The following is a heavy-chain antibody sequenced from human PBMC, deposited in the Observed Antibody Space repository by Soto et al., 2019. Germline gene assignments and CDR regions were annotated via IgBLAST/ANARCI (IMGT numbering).Heavy chain of an antibody. CDR2: IKSKTDGGTT. V-gene: IGHV3-15*07. CDR3: TTLLETYYYDSSGYPFDY. J-gene: IGHJ4*02. D-gene: IGHD3-22*01. CDR1: GFTFSNAW. Sequence: GGSLRLSCAASGFTFSNAWMNWVRQAPGKGLEWVGRIKSKTDGGTTDYAAPVKGRFTISRDDSKNTLYLQMNSLKTEDTAVYYCTTLLETYYYDSSGYPFDYWGQGTLVTVSS.